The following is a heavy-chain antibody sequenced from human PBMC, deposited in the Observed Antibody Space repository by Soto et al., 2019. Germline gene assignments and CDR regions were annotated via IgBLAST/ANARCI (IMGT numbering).Heavy chain of an antibody. V-gene: IGHV5-51*01. D-gene: IGHD3-10*01. Sequence: PGESLKISCQGSGYIFTSYWIGWVRQMPGKGLEWMGIIYPGDSDTRYSPSFQGQVTIPADKSISTAYLQRSSLKASDTAMYYCARHFTTMVRGVIVSGDYYYGMDVWGQGTTVTVSS. CDR3: ARHFTTMVRGVIVSGDYYYGMDV. CDR2: IYPGDSDT. CDR1: GYIFTSYW. J-gene: IGHJ6*02.